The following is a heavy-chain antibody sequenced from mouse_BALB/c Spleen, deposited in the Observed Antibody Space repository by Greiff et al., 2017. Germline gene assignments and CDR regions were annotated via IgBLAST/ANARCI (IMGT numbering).Heavy chain of an antibody. CDR1: GFTFSSYA. V-gene: IGHV5-9-4*01. CDR2: ISSGGSYT. Sequence: EVQRVESGGGLVKPGGSLKLSCAASGFTFSSYAMSWVRQSPEKRLEWVAEISSGGSYTYYPDTVTGRFTISRDNAKNTLYLEMSSLRSEDTAMYYCARRDLGRDYFDYWGQGTTLTVSS. J-gene: IGHJ2*01. D-gene: IGHD4-1*01. CDR3: ARRDLGRDYFDY.